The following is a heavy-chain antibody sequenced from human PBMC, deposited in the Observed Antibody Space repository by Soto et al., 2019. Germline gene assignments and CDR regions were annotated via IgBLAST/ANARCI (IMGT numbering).Heavy chain of an antibody. CDR2: IYYSGST. Sequence: PSETLSLTFNISGGYISSGGYYWSWIRQHPGKGLEWIGYIYYSGSTYYKTSLKSRVTISVDTSKNQFSLKLNSETAADTAVYYCARDTLRDDILTGYSRGMDVWGQGTTVS. CDR3: ARDTLRDDILTGYSRGMDV. D-gene: IGHD3-9*01. J-gene: IGHJ6*02. V-gene: IGHV4-31*03. CDR1: GGYISSGGYY.